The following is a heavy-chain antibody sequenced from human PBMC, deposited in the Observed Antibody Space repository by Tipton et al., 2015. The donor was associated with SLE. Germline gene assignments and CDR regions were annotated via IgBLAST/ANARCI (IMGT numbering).Heavy chain of an antibody. CDR2: ISGSGGST. CDR3: AKDRDFYDSSGSAAFDV. Sequence: SLRLSCAASGFTFSSYAMSWVRQAPGKGLEWVSAISGSGGSTYYADSVKGRFTISRDNSKNTLYLQMNSLRAEDTAVYYCAKDRDFYDSSGSAAFDVWGQGTMVTVSS. CDR1: GFTFSSYA. D-gene: IGHD3-22*01. J-gene: IGHJ3*01. V-gene: IGHV3-23*01.